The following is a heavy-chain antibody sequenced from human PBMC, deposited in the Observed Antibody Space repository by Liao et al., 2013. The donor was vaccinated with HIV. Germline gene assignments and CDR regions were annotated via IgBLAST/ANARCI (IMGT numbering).Heavy chain of an antibody. Sequence: QVQLQESGPRLVKPSETLSLTCTVSGGSISTYYWSWIRQTPGKGLEWIGYIQDRGSPNYMPSLKRRVSISVDTFKNQFSLSLSSVTAADTAVYYCARSRTTIFGVVIYMDVWGKGTTVTVSS. J-gene: IGHJ6*03. D-gene: IGHD3-3*01. CDR2: IQDRGSP. CDR3: ARSRTTIFGVVIYMDV. V-gene: IGHV4-59*01. CDR1: GGSISTYY.